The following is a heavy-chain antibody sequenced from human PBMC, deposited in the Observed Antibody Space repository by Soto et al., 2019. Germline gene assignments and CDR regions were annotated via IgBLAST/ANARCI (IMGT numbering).Heavy chain of an antibody. CDR2: VYFTGTT. Sequence: PGGSLRLSCGASGFTFSSYAMGWVRQPPGKGLEWIGNVYFTGTTIYNPSLKSRVTMSVDTYKDQFFLKLTSVTAADTAVYYCARYCNNSDCRHLYYFDYWGLGTLVTVSS. D-gene: IGHD2-8*01. CDR1: GFTFSSYA. J-gene: IGHJ4*02. CDR3: ARYCNNSDCRHLYYFDY. V-gene: IGHV4-59*01.